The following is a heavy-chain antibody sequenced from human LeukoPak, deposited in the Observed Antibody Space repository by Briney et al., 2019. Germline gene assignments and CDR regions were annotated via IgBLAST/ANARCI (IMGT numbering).Heavy chain of an antibody. CDR2: INHSGST. J-gene: IGHJ5*02. CDR1: GGSFSGYY. D-gene: IGHD6-19*01. Sequence: SETLSLTYAVYGGSFSGYYWSWIRQPPGKGLEWIGEINHSGSTNYNPSLKSRVTISVDTSKNQFSLKLSSVTAADTAVYYCARGVRAVAARRWFDPWGQGTLVTVSS. V-gene: IGHV4-34*01. CDR3: ARGVRAVAARRWFDP.